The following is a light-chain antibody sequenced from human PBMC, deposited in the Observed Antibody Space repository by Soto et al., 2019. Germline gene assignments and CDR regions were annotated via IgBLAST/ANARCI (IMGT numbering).Light chain of an antibody. CDR1: SGHSSYI. CDR3: ETWDSNTHV. Sequence: QLVLTQSSSASASLGSSVKLTCTLSSGHSSYIIARHQQQPGKAPRYLMKLEGSGSYNKGSGVPDRFSGSSSGADRYLTISNLQFEDEADYYCETWDSNTHVFGGGTKLTVL. J-gene: IGLJ3*02. V-gene: IGLV4-60*02. CDR2: LEGSGSY.